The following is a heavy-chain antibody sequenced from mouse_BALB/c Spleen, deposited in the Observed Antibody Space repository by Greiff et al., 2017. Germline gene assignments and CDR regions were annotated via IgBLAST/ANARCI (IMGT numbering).Heavy chain of an antibody. CDR3: ARDPTSGYFDY. Sequence: EVQVVESGGGLVKPGGSLKLSCAASGFTFSDYYMYWVRQTPEKRLEWVATISDGGSYTYYPDSVKGRFTISRDNAKNNLYLQMSSLKSEDTAMYYCARDPTSGYFDYWGQGTTLTVSS. CDR2: ISDGGSYT. D-gene: IGHD3-1*01. CDR1: GFTFSDYY. V-gene: IGHV5-4*02. J-gene: IGHJ2*01.